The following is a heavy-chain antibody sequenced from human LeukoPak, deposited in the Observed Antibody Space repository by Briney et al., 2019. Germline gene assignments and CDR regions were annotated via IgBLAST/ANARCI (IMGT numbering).Heavy chain of an antibody. CDR2: FYIGGTT. CDR1: GFTVSSNH. D-gene: IGHD2-15*01. V-gene: IGHV3-53*01. CDR3: ARDGSSHYYFDY. Sequence: GGSLRLSCVASGFTVSSNHMNWVSQPPGRGLEWVSIFYIGGTTYYSDSVRGRFTISRDNSKNTLYLEMNSLRAEDTAVYYCARDGSSHYYFDYWGQGTLVTVSS. J-gene: IGHJ4*02.